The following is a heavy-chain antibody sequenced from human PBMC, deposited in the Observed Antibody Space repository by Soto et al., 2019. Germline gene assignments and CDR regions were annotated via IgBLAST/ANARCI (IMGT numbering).Heavy chain of an antibody. CDR1: GGTFSSYT. D-gene: IGHD2-2*01. J-gene: IGHJ6*03. CDR3: ARDRCSSTSCYEDYYYYMDV. CDR2: IIPILGIA. V-gene: IGHV1-69*08. Sequence: QVQLVQSGAEVKKPGSSVKVSCKASGGTFSSYTISWVRQAPGQGLEWMGRIIPILGIANYAQKFQGRVKITADKSTSTAYMELSSLRSEDTAVYYCARDRCSSTSCYEDYYYYMDVWGKGTTVTVSS.